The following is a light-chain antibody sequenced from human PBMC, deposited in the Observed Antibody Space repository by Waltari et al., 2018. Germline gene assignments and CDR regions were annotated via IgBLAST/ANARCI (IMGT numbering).Light chain of an antibody. CDR2: DVT. V-gene: IGLV2-14*03. CDR3: SSQTLDGLVL. CDR1: GSAVGTSDS. Sequence: QSALTQPASVSGSPGQSITISCSGVGSAVGTSDSVSWHQHHPGKAPQVIIYDVTNRPSGVSDRFSASKSANTASLTISRLQPEDEADYYCSSQTLDGLVLFGGGTRLTVL. J-gene: IGLJ2*01.